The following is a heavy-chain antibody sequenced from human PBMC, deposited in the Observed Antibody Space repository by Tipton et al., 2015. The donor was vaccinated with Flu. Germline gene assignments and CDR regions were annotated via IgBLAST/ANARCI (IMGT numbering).Heavy chain of an antibody. J-gene: IGHJ2*01. Sequence: LRLSCTVSGGSISTSYWSWIRQPAGKGLEWIGRIYPSGNTNYNPSLQSRVTMSVDTSRNQFSLSLTSVTAADAAIYYCARSGSYHHYYFDLWGRGTLVSVSS. CDR1: GGSISTSY. CDR2: IYPSGNT. CDR3: ARSGSYHHYYFDL. D-gene: IGHD1-26*01. V-gene: IGHV4-4*07.